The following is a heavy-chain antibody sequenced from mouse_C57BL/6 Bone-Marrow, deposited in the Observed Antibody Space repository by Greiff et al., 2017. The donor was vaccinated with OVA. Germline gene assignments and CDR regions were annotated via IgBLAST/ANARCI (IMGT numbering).Heavy chain of an antibody. V-gene: IGHV1-42*01. J-gene: IGHJ2*01. D-gene: IGHD5-5*01. Sequence: EVQVVESGPELVKPGASVKISCKASGYSFTGYYMNWVKQSPEKSLEWIGEINPSTGGTTYNQKFKAKATLTVDKSSSTAYMQLKSLTSEDSAVYYCARGLPGYFDYWGQGTTLTVSS. CDR3: ARGLPGYFDY. CDR1: GYSFTGYY. CDR2: INPSTGGT.